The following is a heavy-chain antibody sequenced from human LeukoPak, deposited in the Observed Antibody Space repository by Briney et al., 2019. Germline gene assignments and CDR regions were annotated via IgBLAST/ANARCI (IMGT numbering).Heavy chain of an antibody. Sequence: GSSVKVSCKASGGTFSSYAISWVRQAPGQGLEWMGGIIPIFGTANYAQKFQGRVTITTDESTSTAYMELSSLRSEDTAVYYCGNVLMVGASGYWGQGTLVTVSS. CDR3: GNVLMVGASGY. V-gene: IGHV1-69*05. CDR1: GGTFSSYA. D-gene: IGHD2-8*01. CDR2: IIPIFGTA. J-gene: IGHJ4*02.